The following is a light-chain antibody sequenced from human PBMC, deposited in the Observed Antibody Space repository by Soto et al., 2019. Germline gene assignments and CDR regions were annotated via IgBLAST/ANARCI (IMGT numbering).Light chain of an antibody. Sequence: QSVLTQPASVSGSPGQSITISCTGTSSDVCGYNYVSWYQQHPGKAPRFMIYDVSNRPSGVSNRFSGSKPGNTASLTISGLQAEDEADYYCCSYTTSNTRQIVFGTGTKVTV. CDR2: DVS. CDR3: CSYTTSNTRQIV. V-gene: IGLV2-14*01. J-gene: IGLJ1*01. CDR1: SSDVCGYNY.